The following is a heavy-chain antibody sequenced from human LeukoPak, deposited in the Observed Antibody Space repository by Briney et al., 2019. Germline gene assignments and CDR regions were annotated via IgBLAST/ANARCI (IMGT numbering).Heavy chain of an antibody. CDR2: ISSSSSYI. Sequence: SGGSLRLSCAASGFTFSSYSMNWVRQAPGKGLERVSSISSSSSYIYYADSVKGRFTISRDNAKNSLYLQMNSLRAEDTAVYYCAREPTTVTTAFDNWGQGTLVTVSS. V-gene: IGHV3-21*01. J-gene: IGHJ4*02. D-gene: IGHD4-17*01. CDR3: AREPTTVTTAFDN. CDR1: GFTFSSYS.